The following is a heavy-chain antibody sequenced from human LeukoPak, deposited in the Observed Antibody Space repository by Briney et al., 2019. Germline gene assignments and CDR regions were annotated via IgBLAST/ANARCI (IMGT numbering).Heavy chain of an antibody. V-gene: IGHV3-66*01. J-gene: IGHJ4*02. Sequence: GGSLRLSCAASGFTVSSNYMSWVRQAPGKGLEWVSVIYSGGSTYYADSVKGRFTISRDNSKNTLYLQMNSLRAEDTAVYYCARAGTEMATYDYWGQGTLVTVSS. CDR2: IYSGGST. CDR3: ARAGTEMATYDY. CDR1: GFTVSSNY. D-gene: IGHD5-24*01.